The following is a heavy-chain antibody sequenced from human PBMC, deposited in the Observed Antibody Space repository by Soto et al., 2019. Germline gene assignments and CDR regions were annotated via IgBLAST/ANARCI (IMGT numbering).Heavy chain of an antibody. CDR2: IHGTRSII. D-gene: IGHD3-16*01. Sequence: EVQLVESGGGLVQPGGSLKLSCAVSGFTFSSHAMNWVRQAPGKGLEWVAYIHGTRSIIYYADSVKGRFTISRDNAKNSLYLQMDSLRDEDTSLYYCARDARNADYDYWGQGTLVTVSS. J-gene: IGHJ4*02. V-gene: IGHV3-48*02. CDR3: ARDARNADYDY. CDR1: GFTFSSHA.